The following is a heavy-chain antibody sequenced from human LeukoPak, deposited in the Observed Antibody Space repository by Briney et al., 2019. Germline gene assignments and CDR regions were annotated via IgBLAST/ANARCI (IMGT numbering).Heavy chain of an antibody. D-gene: IGHD3-10*01. J-gene: IGHJ4*02. CDR2: ISWDGGST. V-gene: IGHV3-43*01. Sequence: QPGGSLRLSCAASGFNLNSYMLNWVRQAPGKGLEWVSLISWDGGSTYYADSVKGRFTISRDNSKNSLYLQMNSLRTEDTALYYCAKDYHYYGSGSFDYWGQGTLVTVSS. CDR3: AKDYHYYGSGSFDY. CDR1: GFNLNSYM.